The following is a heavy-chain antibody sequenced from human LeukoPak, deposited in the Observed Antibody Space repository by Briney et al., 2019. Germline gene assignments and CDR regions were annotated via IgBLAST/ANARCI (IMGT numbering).Heavy chain of an antibody. CDR2: ISSSGSTI. CDR1: GFTFSSYE. Sequence: GGSLRLSCAASGFTFSSYEMNWVRQAPGKGLEWVSYISSSGSTIYYADSVKGRFTISRDNAKNSLYLQMNSLRAEDTAVYYCARGDLSYYDILTGYLDYWGQGTLVTVSS. V-gene: IGHV3-48*03. D-gene: IGHD3-9*01. J-gene: IGHJ4*02. CDR3: ARGDLSYYDILTGYLDY.